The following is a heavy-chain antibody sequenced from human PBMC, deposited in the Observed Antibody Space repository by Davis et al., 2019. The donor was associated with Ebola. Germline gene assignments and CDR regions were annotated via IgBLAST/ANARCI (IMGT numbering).Heavy chain of an antibody. J-gene: IGHJ6*02. D-gene: IGHD5-18*01. V-gene: IGHV1-3*01. CDR2: INAGNGDT. Sequence: AASVKVSCKASGYIFTSYAIHWVRQAPGQRLEWMGWINAGNGDTKYSQKFQGRVTITADKSTSTAYMELSSLRSEDTAVYYCARDPQPKGKYSYGPYYYYYYGMDVWGQGTTVTVSS. CDR3: ARDPQPKGKYSYGPYYYYYYGMDV. CDR1: GYIFTSYA.